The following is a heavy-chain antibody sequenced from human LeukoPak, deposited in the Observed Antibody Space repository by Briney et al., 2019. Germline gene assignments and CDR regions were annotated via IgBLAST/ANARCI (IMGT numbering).Heavy chain of an antibody. J-gene: IGHJ4*02. V-gene: IGHV4-59*08. CDR3: ARHSTAGHSYGLFDY. Sequence: YIYYSGTTNYNPSLKSRVTISVDTSKNQFSLKLSSVTAADTAVYYCARHSTAGHSYGLFDYWGQGTLVTVYS. D-gene: IGHD5-18*01. CDR2: IYYSGTT.